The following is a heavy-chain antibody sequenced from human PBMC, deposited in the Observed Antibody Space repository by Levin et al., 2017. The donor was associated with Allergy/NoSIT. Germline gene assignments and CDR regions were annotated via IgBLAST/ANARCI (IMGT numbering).Heavy chain of an antibody. J-gene: IGHJ4*02. D-gene: IGHD1-14*01. Sequence: SQTLSLPCGVSGHSISNSHWWGWIRQPPGKGLEWIGYIYDTGRTYYNPSLKSRATMSLDTSKNQFSLKLDSVTALDTSVYYCATRKGNAGSFFDYWGQGMLVTVSS. V-gene: IGHV4-28*01. CDR1: GHSISNSHW. CDR2: IYDTGRT. CDR3: ATRKGNAGSFFDY.